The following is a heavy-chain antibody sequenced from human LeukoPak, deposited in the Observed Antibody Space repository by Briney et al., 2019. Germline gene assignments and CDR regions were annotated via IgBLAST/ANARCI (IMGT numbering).Heavy chain of an antibody. CDR3: AKDDAWLQYGD. CDR1: GFTFSSHG. D-gene: IGHD5-24*01. V-gene: IGHV3-23*01. J-gene: IGHJ4*02. CDR2: ISPNGVIT. Sequence: GGSLRLSCAASGFTFSSHGMNWVRQAPGKGREWVSGISPNGVITYYADSVKGRFTISRDNSKGTVSLQMNSLRPEDTAVYYCAKDDAWLQYGDWGRGTLVTVSS.